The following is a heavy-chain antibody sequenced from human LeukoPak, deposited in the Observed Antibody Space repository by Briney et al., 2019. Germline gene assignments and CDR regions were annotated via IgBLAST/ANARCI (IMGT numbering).Heavy chain of an antibody. CDR2: IYSGGTT. CDR1: GFTVSNNY. Sequence: PGGSLRLCCTASGFTVSNNYMNWVRQAPGKGLEWVALIYSGGTTNYADSVKGRFTISRDNSKNTLYLQMTNVRVEDTAVYYCARDPPGIAASVSGGWGEGTLVTVSS. J-gene: IGHJ4*02. V-gene: IGHV3-53*01. CDR3: ARDPPGIAASVSGG. D-gene: IGHD6-13*01.